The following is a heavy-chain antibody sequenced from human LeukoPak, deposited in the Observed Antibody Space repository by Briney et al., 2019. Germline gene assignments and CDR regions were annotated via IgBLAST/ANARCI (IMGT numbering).Heavy chain of an antibody. CDR3: ARVRGYSGSGTFWYFDL. CDR2: ISESDNSI. Sequence: GGSLRLSCAASGFTFSDYYMSWIRQAPGKGLEWLSYISESDNSIYYADSVKGRFTISRDNAKNSLSLQMNSLRVEDMAIYYCARVRGYSGSGTFWYFDLWGRGTLVTVSS. J-gene: IGHJ2*01. CDR1: GFTFSDYY. V-gene: IGHV3-11*01. D-gene: IGHD3-10*01.